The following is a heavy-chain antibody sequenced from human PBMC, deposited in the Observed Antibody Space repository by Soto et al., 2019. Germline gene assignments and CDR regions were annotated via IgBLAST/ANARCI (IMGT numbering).Heavy chain of an antibody. V-gene: IGHV5-10-1*01. CDR2: IDPSDSYT. CDR1: GYSFTSYW. Sequence: VESLTISCKVSGYSFTSYWIIWVLQMPGKGLECMGRIDPSDSYTNYSPSFQGHVTISADKSISTAYLQWSSLKASDTAMYYCARSPGYGYCSGGSCHASYWFDPWGQGTLVTVS. J-gene: IGHJ5*02. D-gene: IGHD2-15*01. CDR3: ARSPGYGYCSGGSCHASYWFDP.